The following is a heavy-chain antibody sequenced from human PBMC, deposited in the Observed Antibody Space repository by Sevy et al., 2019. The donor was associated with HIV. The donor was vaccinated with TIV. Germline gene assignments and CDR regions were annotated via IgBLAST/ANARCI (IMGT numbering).Heavy chain of an antibody. Sequence: GGYLRLSCAASGFTFSSYWMTWVRQAPGKGLEWVANMRQDGSEKYYVDSVKGRFTISRDNAKNSLYLQMNSLRAEDTAVYYCARGISRSGSRLGLGYWGQGTLVTVSS. CDR3: ARGISRSGSRLGLGY. D-gene: IGHD3-10*01. J-gene: IGHJ4*02. CDR1: GFTFSSYW. CDR2: MRQDGSEK. V-gene: IGHV3-7*01.